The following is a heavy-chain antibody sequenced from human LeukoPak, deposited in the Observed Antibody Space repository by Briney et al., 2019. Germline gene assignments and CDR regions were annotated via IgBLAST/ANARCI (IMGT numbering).Heavy chain of an antibody. Sequence: PSETLSLTCTVSGGSISSYYWSWIRQPPGKGLEWIGHIYYSGSTNYNPSLKSRVTISVDTSKNQFSLKLSSVTAADTAVYYCARLPGIAAARSYYYYYGMDVWGQGTTVTVSS. CDR2: IYYSGST. CDR3: ARLPGIAAARSYYYYYGMDV. D-gene: IGHD6-13*01. CDR1: GGSISSYY. J-gene: IGHJ6*02. V-gene: IGHV4-59*01.